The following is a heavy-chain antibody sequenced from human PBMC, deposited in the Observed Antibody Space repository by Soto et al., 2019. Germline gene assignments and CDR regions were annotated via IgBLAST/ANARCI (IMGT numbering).Heavy chain of an antibody. D-gene: IGHD1-1*01. CDR2: INPTTGDT. CDR3: ATGTNGTTGWYHP. V-gene: IGHV1-2*02. CDR1: GYTFTDFY. Sequence: QAQLVQSGTEVKKPGASVTVSCKSSGYTFTDFYLHWLRQAPGQGLEWVGWINPTTGDTKSSQKFQGRVTMSRDTSVSTADIDLTSLTSDDTGMYYCATGTNGTTGWYHPGGQGTRVTVSS. J-gene: IGHJ5*02.